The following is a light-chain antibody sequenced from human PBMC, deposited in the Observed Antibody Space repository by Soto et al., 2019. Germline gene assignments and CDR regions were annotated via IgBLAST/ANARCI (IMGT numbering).Light chain of an antibody. CDR2: GAS. Sequence: EIVMTQSPATLSVSPGERATLSCRASQTVSFNLAWYQQKPGQAPRLLIDGASTRAPGIPARFSGSGSGTEFNFTISSLQSEDFAVYYCQQYNNWPITFGQGTRLEMK. V-gene: IGKV3-15*01. J-gene: IGKJ5*01. CDR1: QTVSFN. CDR3: QQYNNWPIT.